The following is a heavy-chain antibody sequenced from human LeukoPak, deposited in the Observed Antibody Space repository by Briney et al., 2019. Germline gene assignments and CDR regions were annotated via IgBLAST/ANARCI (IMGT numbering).Heavy chain of an antibody. Sequence: SDTVSPICSVCWGPISSYHWSWIRQSPGKGLECIGYNHYTWSPHHNPSLKSRVTITVETSKKQFSLKLKSVTAAATAVDYCARGGYYGSGNDFRFDPWGQGTLVTVSS. D-gene: IGHD3-10*01. J-gene: IGHJ5*02. CDR3: ARGGYYGSGNDFRFDP. V-gene: IGHV4-59*07. CDR2: NHYTWSP. CDR1: WGPISSYH.